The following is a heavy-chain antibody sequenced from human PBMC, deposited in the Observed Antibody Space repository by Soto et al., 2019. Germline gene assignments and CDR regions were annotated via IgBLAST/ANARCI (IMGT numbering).Heavy chain of an antibody. V-gene: IGHV3-30*18. CDR2: VSYDGSNK. CDR1: GFTFSSYG. CDR3: AKDTYYYDRSGYYTYDH. Sequence: GGSLRLSCAASGFTFSSYGVHWVRQAPGKGLDGVASVSYDGSNKHYADSVKGRFTISRDNSRNTLDLQMNSLRAEDTAVYYCAKDTYYYDRSGYYTYDHWGQGT. J-gene: IGHJ4*02. D-gene: IGHD3-22*01.